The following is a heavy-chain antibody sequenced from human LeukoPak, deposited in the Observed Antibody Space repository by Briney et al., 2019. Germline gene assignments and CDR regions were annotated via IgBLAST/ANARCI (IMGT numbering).Heavy chain of an antibody. D-gene: IGHD2-2*01. CDR2: INDDGSDT. V-gene: IGHV3-74*01. Sequence: GGSLRLSCAASGFTFSSYWMHWVCQVPGKRPVWVSRINDDGSDTIYADSAKGRFTISRDSSKNTLYLQMNSLRTEDTAVYYCAKPSSTNFHHHFDHWGQGTLVTVSS. CDR1: GFTFSSYW. J-gene: IGHJ4*02. CDR3: AKPSSTNFHHHFDH.